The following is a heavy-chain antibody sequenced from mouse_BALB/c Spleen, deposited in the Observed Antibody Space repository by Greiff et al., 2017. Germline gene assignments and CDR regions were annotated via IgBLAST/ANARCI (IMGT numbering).Heavy chain of an antibody. D-gene: IGHD1-1*01. CDR2: IWAGGST. CDR3: ARVYYGSSYDYYAMDY. V-gene: IGHV2-9*02. CDR1: GFSLTSYG. Sequence: VQVVESGPGLVAPSQSLSITCTVSGFSLTSYGVHWVRQPPGKGLEWLGVIWAGGSTNYNSALMSRLSISKDNSKSQVFLKMNSLQTDDTAMYYCARVYYGSSYDYYAMDYWGQGTSVTVSS. J-gene: IGHJ4*01.